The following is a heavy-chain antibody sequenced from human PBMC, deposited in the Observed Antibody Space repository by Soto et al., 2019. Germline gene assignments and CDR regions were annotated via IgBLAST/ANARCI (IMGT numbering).Heavy chain of an antibody. CDR2: ISERGDTT. D-gene: IGHD1-1*01. V-gene: IGHV3-23*01. J-gene: IGHJ4*02. Sequence: LRLSFAASGFTISSNAMYWVRQAPGKLLEWVSGISERGDTTHYADSVKGRFTISRDTSKNTLYLQLNTLRADDTAVYYCAKDKPGPTSFKCWGQGTRGTVS. CDR3: AKDKPGPTSFKC. CDR1: GFTISSNA.